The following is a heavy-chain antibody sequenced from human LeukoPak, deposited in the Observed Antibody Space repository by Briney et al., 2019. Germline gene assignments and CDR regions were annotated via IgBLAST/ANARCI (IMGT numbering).Heavy chain of an antibody. CDR3: ARGRDGYNSYLDY. Sequence: GGSLRLSCAASGFTFSSYAMSWVRQAPGKGLEWVSAISGSGGSTYYADSVKGRFTISRDNSKNTLYLQMNSLRAEDTAVYYCARGRDGYNSYLDYWGQGTLVTVSS. CDR1: GFTFSSYA. V-gene: IGHV3-23*01. D-gene: IGHD5-24*01. CDR2: ISGSGGST. J-gene: IGHJ4*02.